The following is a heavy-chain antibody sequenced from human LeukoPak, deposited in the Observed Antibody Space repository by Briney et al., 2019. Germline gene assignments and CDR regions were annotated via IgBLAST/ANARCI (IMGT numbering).Heavy chain of an antibody. D-gene: IGHD3-10*01. Sequence: SETLSLTCAVYGGSFSGYYWSWIRQPPGKGLEWIGEINHSGSTNYNPSLKSRVTISVDTSKNQFSLKLSSVTAADTAVYYCVRGGSITMVRGFFDYWGQGTLVTVSS. CDR2: INHSGST. J-gene: IGHJ4*02. CDR1: GGSFSGYY. V-gene: IGHV4-34*01. CDR3: VRGGSITMVRGFFDY.